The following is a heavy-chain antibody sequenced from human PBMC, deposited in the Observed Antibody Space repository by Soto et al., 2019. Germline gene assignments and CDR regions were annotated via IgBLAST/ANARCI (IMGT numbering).Heavy chain of an antibody. J-gene: IGHJ4*02. Sequence: ASAKVSCKASGYTFTSYDINWVRQATGQGLEWMGWMNPNSGNTGYAQKFQGRVTMTRNTSISTAYMELSSLRSEDTAVYYCASPGIAVAGFDYWGQGTLVTVSS. D-gene: IGHD6-19*01. V-gene: IGHV1-8*01. CDR1: GYTFTSYD. CDR2: MNPNSGNT. CDR3: ASPGIAVAGFDY.